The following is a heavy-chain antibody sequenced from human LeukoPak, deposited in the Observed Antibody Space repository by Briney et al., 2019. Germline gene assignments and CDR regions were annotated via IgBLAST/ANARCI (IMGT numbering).Heavy chain of an antibody. Sequence: SETLSLTCTVSGGSISSSSYYWGWIRQPPGKGLEWIGSIYYSGSTYYNPSLKSRVTISVDTSKNQFSLKLSSATAADTAVYYCARDKANDAFDIWGQGTMVTVSS. V-gene: IGHV4-39*07. CDR1: GGSISSSSYY. CDR3: ARDKANDAFDI. J-gene: IGHJ3*02. CDR2: IYYSGST.